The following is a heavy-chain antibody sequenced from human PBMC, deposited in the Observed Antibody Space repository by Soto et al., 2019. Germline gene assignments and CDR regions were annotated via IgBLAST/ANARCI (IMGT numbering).Heavy chain of an antibody. Sequence: GALRLCCAASGFTCSSYAMSWGRQAPGKGLEWVSAIIASGAITYYADSVKGRFTISRDNSKNTLYLQMNSLRAEDTAVYYCAYTCKAHNWGQGTLVTVSS. V-gene: IGHV3-23*01. J-gene: IGHJ1*01. CDR1: GFTCSSYA. CDR3: AYTCKAHN. CDR2: IIASGAIT.